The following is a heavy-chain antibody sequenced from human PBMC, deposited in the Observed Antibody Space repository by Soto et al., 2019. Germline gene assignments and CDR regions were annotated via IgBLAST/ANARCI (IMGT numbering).Heavy chain of an antibody. D-gene: IGHD3-10*01. CDR2: IVVGSGNT. CDR1: GFTFTSSA. CDR3: AADGGSRVRGVMGFYYYGMDV. J-gene: IGHJ6*02. V-gene: IGHV1-58*01. Sequence: SVKVSCKASGFTFTSSAVQWVRQARGQRLEWIGWIVVGSGNTNYAQKFQERVTITRDMSTSTAYMELSSLRSEDTAVYYCAADGGSRVRGVMGFYYYGMDVWGQGTTVTVSS.